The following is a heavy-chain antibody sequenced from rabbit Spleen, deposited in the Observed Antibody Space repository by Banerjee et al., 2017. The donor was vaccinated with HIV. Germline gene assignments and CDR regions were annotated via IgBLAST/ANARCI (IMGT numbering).Heavy chain of an antibody. V-gene: IGHV1S45*01. D-gene: IGHD1-1*01. CDR1: GFSFSSSYY. CDR3: GRDNSGSGYTRLDL. J-gene: IGHJ6*01. CDR2: IYAGSSGST. Sequence: QEQLKESGGGLVQPGGSLKLSCTASGFSFSSSYYMCWVRQAPGKGLEWIACIYAGSSGSTYYASWAKGRFTISKTSSTTVPLQMTSLTVADTATYFCGRDNSGSGYTRLDLWGPGTLVTVS.